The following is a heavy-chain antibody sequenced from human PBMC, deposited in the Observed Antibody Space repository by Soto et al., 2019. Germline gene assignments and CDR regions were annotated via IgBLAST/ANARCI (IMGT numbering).Heavy chain of an antibody. V-gene: IGHV5-51*03. D-gene: IGHD5-18*01. CDR2: IYPGDSDT. J-gene: IGHJ6*03. CDR1: GYSFTSYW. Sequence: EVQLVQSGAEVKKPGESLKISCKGSGYSFTSYWIGWVRQMPGKGLEWMGIIYPGDSDTRYSPSFQGQVTISADKSISTAYLQWSSLKASDTAMYYCASTSGYSYGFGGDRNYYYYYMDVWGKGTTVTVSS. CDR3: ASTSGYSYGFGGDRNYYYYYMDV.